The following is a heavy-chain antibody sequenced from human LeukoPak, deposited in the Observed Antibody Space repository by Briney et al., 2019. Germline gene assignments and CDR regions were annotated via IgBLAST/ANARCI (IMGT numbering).Heavy chain of an antibody. Sequence: ASVKVSCKASGYTFTSYDINWVRQATGQGLEWMGSMNPNSGNTGYAQKFQGRVTMTRNTSISTAYMELSSLRSEDTAVYYCARDRHGSGTYNYYGMDVWGQGTTVTVSS. CDR3: ARDRHGSGTYNYYGMDV. CDR1: GYTFTSYD. J-gene: IGHJ6*02. CDR2: MNPNSGNT. D-gene: IGHD3-10*01. V-gene: IGHV1-8*01.